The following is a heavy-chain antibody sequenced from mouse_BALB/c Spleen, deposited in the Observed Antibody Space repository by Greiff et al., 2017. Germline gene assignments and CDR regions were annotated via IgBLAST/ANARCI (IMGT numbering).Heavy chain of an antibody. CDR1: GYTFTDYE. Sequence: QVQLQQSGAELVRPGASVTLSCKASGYTFTDYEMHWVKQTPVHGLEWIGAIDPETGGTAYNQKFKGKATLTADKSSSTAYMELRSLTSEDSAVYYCTRDYGYAWYFDVWGAGTTVTVSS. V-gene: IGHV1-15*01. CDR2: IDPETGGT. CDR3: TRDYGYAWYFDV. J-gene: IGHJ1*01. D-gene: IGHD2-2*01.